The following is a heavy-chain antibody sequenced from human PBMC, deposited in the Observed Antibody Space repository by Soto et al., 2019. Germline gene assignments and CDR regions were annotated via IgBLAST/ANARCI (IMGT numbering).Heavy chain of an antibody. CDR1: GFTFSSYA. D-gene: IGHD2-15*01. Sequence: EVQLLESGGGLVQPGGSLRLSCAASGFTFSSYAMSWVRQTPGKGLEWVSAISGSGGSTYYADSVKGRFTISRDNSKNTLYLQMNSLRAEDTAVYYCAKVGRAAYYFDYWGQGTLVTVSS. CDR3: AKVGRAAYYFDY. V-gene: IGHV3-23*01. CDR2: ISGSGGST. J-gene: IGHJ4*02.